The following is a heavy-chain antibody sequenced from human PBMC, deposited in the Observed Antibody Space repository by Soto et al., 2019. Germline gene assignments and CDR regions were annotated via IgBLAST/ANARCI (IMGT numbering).Heavy chain of an antibody. J-gene: IGHJ6*02. Sequence: VQLLESGGGLVQPGGSLRLSCAASGFTFSSYGMHWVRQAPGKGLEWVAVISYDGSNKYYADSVKGRFTISRDNSKNTLYLQMNSLRAEDTAVYYCAKDLIMPGVVYYYYGMDVWGQGTTVTVSS. CDR2: ISYDGSNK. CDR3: AKDLIMPGVVYYYYGMDV. D-gene: IGHD3-3*01. CDR1: GFTFSSYG. V-gene: IGHV3-30*18.